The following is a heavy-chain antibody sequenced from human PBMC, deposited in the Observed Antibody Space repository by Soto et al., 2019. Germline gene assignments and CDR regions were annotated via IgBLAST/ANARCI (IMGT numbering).Heavy chain of an antibody. CDR3: TTLTYYYDSSGYTTDY. V-gene: IGHV3-15*07. CDR1: GFTFSNAW. CDR2: IKSKTDVGTT. J-gene: IGHJ4*02. D-gene: IGHD3-22*01. Sequence: EVQLVESGGGLVKPGGSLRLSCAASGFTFSNAWRNWVRQPPGKGLEWVGRIKSKTDVGTTDYADPVKGRFTIPRDDSKNTLYLQMNSLKTEDTAVYYCTTLTYYYDSSGYTTDYWGQGTLVTVSS.